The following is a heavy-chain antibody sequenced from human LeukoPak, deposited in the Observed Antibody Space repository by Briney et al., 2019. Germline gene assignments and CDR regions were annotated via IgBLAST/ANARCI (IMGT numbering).Heavy chain of an antibody. CDR2: ISSSGSNI. D-gene: IGHD3-10*02. Sequence: GGSLRLSCAASGFTFSSYEMNWVRQAPGKGLEWVSYISSSGSNIYYADSVKGRFTISRDNAKNSLYLQMNSLRAEDTAVYYCAELVITMIGRVWGEGTTVTISS. CDR1: GFTFSSYE. J-gene: IGHJ6*04. CDR3: AELVITMIGRV. V-gene: IGHV3-48*03.